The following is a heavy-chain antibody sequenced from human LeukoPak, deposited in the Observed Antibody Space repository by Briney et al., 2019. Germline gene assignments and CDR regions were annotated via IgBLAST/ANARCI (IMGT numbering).Heavy chain of an antibody. V-gene: IGHV3-66*01. CDR1: GLTFSSNY. CDR2: LYSGGSA. D-gene: IGHD5-12*01. Sequence: PGGSLRLSCAASGLTFSSNYMTWVRQAPGKGLEWVSVLYSGGSAYYTDSVKGRFTISRDNSKNTLYLQMNSLRAEDTAVYYCAAPEAALHSADDDLYYYYGMDVWGQGTTVTVSS. J-gene: IGHJ6*02. CDR3: AAPEAALHSADDDLYYYYGMDV.